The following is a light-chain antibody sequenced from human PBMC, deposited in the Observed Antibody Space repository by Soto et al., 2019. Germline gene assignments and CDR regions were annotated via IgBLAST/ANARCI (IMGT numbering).Light chain of an antibody. Sequence: AIQMTQSPSSLSASVGDRLTITCRSSQGITNDLGWFQQKPGKAPKLLIYAASTLQSGVPSRFSGSGTGTEFTLTINSLQPEDFATYYWLQSFNYPLTFGGGTKVEI. CDR2: AAS. CDR3: LQSFNYPLT. CDR1: QGITND. J-gene: IGKJ4*01. V-gene: IGKV1-6*01.